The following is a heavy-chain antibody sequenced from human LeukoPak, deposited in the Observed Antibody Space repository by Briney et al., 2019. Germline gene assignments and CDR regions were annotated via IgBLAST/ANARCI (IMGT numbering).Heavy chain of an antibody. CDR2: ISSSSSYI. Sequence: GGSLRLSCAASGFTFSSYSMNWVRQAPGKGLEWVSSISSSSSYIYYADSVKGRFTISRDNAKNSLYLQMNSLRTEDTALYYCAKDMSSGYDTRGFDYWGQGTLVTVSS. V-gene: IGHV3-21*04. CDR3: AKDMSSGYDTRGFDY. D-gene: IGHD5-12*01. CDR1: GFTFSSYS. J-gene: IGHJ4*02.